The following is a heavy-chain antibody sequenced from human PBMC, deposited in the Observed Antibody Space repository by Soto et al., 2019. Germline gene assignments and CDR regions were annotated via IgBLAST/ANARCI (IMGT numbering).Heavy chain of an antibody. V-gene: IGHV4-30-4*01. Sequence: QVQLQESGPGLVKPSQTLSLTCTVSGGSISSGDYYWSWIRQPPGKGLEWIGYIYYSGSTYYNPSLKSRFTISVDPSKNQFSLQLSSVTAADTAVYYCARSVRIVGSPGAFDIWGQGTMVTVAS. D-gene: IGHD1-26*01. CDR3: ARSVRIVGSPGAFDI. CDR2: IYYSGST. J-gene: IGHJ3*02. CDR1: GGSISSGDYY.